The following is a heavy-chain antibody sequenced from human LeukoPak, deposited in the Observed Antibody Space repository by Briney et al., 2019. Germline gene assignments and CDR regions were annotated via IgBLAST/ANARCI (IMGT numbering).Heavy chain of an antibody. CDR3: ARARLAAEYGY. Sequence: ASVKVSCKASGYTFTGFYLHWVRQAPGQGLEWMGWINPNSGGTNYAQKFQGRVTMTRDTSISTAYMELSRLRSDDTAVYYCARARLAAEYGYWGQGTLVTVSS. D-gene: IGHD2-15*01. V-gene: IGHV1-2*02. CDR1: GYTFTGFY. CDR2: INPNSGGT. J-gene: IGHJ4*02.